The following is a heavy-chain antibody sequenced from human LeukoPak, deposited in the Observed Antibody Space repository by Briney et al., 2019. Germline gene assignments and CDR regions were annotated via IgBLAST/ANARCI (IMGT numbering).Heavy chain of an antibody. CDR1: GGSISSYY. V-gene: IGHV4-59*01. CDR3: ARVPYTYDSSAYYFDF. D-gene: IGHD3-22*01. CDR2: IYYSGST. J-gene: IGHJ4*02. Sequence: SETLSLACTVSGGSISSYYWSWIRQPPGKGLEWIGYIYYSGSTNYNPSLKRRVTISVDTSKNQFSLKLSSVTAADTAVYYCARVPYTYDSSAYYFDFWGQGTLVTVSS.